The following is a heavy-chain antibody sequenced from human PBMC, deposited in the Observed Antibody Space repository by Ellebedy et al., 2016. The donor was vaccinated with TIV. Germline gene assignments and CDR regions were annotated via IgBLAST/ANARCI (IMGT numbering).Heavy chain of an antibody. J-gene: IGHJ3*02. CDR3: ARNMVHDAFDI. V-gene: IGHV1-69*13. Sequence: AASVKVSCKASGGTFSSYAISWVRQAPGQGLEWMGGIIPIFGTANYAQKFQGRVTITADESTSTAYMELSSLRSEDTAVYYCARNMVHDAFDIWGQGTMVTVSS. D-gene: IGHD2/OR15-2a*01. CDR2: IIPIFGTA. CDR1: GGTFSSYA.